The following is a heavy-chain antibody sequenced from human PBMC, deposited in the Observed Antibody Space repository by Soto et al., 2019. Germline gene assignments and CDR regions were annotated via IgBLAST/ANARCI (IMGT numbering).Heavy chain of an antibody. J-gene: IGHJ4*02. D-gene: IGHD2-15*01. V-gene: IGHV3-23*01. CDR3: AKRRGAGGHFDY. CDR1: GFTFTNYA. CDR2: VSSGGST. Sequence: GGSLRLSCAASGFTFTNYAMGWVRQAPGKGLEWVSVVSSGGSTYYADSVTGRFTVSRDNSKNTLSLQMNSLRAEDTAVYYCAKRRGAGGHFDYWGQGALVTISS.